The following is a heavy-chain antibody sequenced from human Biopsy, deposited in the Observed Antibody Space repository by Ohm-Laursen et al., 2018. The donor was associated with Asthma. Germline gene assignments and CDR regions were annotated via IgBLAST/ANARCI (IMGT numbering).Heavy chain of an antibody. CDR1: GFTFSSYG. J-gene: IGHJ4*02. CDR3: AKRRGYSGHDNDY. CDR2: VSYDGSIK. Sequence: SLRLSCAASGFTFSSYGMDWVRQAPGKGLEWVALVSYDGSIKDYADSVKGRFTISRDNSMNTLYLHMNSLRVEDTAVYYCAKRRGYSGHDNDYWGQGTLVIVSS. V-gene: IGHV3-33*05. D-gene: IGHD5-12*01.